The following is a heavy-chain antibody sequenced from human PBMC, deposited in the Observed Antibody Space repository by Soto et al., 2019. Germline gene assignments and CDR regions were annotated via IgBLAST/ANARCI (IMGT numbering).Heavy chain of an antibody. Sequence: ASVKVSCKAPGNTLTKYDTIWARQANEQGPEWMGWMDPNTGDTVYAQKLQVRFTLTRDTSRSTDYMELSCLRYDDTDVYYCARARGGHCAGGKCNSWQDPLGKGTLGTV. CDR1: GNTLTKYD. CDR2: MDPNTGDT. D-gene: IGHD6-13*01. J-gene: IGHJ5*02. CDR3: ARARGGHCAGGKCNSWQDP. V-gene: IGHV1-8*01.